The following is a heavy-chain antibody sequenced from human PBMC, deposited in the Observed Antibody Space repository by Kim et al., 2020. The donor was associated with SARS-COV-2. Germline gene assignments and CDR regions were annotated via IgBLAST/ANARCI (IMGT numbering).Heavy chain of an antibody. CDR2: ISNDGRNK. CDR1: GFTFSNYG. J-gene: IGHJ4*02. CDR3: AKDIRVEAADVVY. Sequence: GGSLRLSCAASGFTFSNYGMHWVRQAPGKGLEWVAVISNDGRNKYYADSVKGRFTISRDNSKNTLYLQMNSLRDEDTAVYYCAKDIRVEAADVVYWGQGT. D-gene: IGHD6-13*01. V-gene: IGHV3-30*18.